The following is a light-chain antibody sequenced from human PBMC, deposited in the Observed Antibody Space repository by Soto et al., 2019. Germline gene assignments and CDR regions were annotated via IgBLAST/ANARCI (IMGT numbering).Light chain of an antibody. CDR3: PQRSDWEFT. V-gene: IGKV3-11*01. J-gene: IGKJ3*01. CDR1: ASVRSY. CDR2: NAS. Sequence: ETVLTQSPATLSVSPGARATLACSASASVRSYLAWYQQKPGQAPRLLIYNASKSATGIPARFSGSGSGTDFTRTVSSLEPEDFEIYYWPQRSDWEFTFGRGTRVDI.